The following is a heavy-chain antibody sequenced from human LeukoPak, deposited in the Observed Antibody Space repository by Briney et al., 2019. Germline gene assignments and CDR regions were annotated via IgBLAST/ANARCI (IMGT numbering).Heavy chain of an antibody. CDR2: IYYSGST. CDR3: ARPASGGYDFYFDY. D-gene: IGHD5-12*01. V-gene: IGHV4-39*01. J-gene: IGHJ4*02. CDR1: GGSISSSSYY. Sequence: SETLSLTCTVFGGSISSSSYYWGWIRQPPGKGLEWIGSIYYSGSTYYNPSLKSRVTISVDTSKNQFSLKLSSVTAADTAVYYCARPASGGYDFYFDYWGQGTLVTVSS.